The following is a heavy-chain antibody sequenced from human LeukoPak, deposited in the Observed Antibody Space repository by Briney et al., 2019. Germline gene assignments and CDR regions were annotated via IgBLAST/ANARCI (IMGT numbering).Heavy chain of an antibody. J-gene: IGHJ6*03. D-gene: IGHD2-15*01. V-gene: IGHV3-48*03. CDR2: ISSSGSTI. Sequence: GGSLRLSCAASGFTFSSYEMNWVRQAPGKGLEWVSYISSSGSTIYYADSVKGRFTISRDNAKNSLYLQMNSLRAEDTAVYYCASDRRYCSGGSCPVGDYYYYYMDVWGKGTTVTISS. CDR1: GFTFSSYE. CDR3: ASDRRYCSGGSCPVGDYYYYYMDV.